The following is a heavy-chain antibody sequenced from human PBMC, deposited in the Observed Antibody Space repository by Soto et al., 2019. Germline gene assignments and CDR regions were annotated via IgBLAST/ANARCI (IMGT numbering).Heavy chain of an antibody. Sequence: GGSLRLSCAASGFTFSSYAMSWVRQAPGKGLEWVSAISGSGGSTYYADSVKGRFTISRDNSKNTLYLQMNSLRAEDTAVYYCAFPGLRLNRFDYWGQGTLVTVSS. V-gene: IGHV3-23*01. CDR1: GFTFSSYA. D-gene: IGHD5-12*01. CDR3: AFPGLRLNRFDY. J-gene: IGHJ4*02. CDR2: ISGSGGST.